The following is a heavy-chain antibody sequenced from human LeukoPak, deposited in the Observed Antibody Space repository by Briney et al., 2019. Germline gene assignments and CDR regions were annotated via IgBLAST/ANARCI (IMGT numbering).Heavy chain of an antibody. CDR3: ARDRDSNYGRGYYGMDV. CDR1: GGSISSYY. V-gene: IGHV4-59*01. J-gene: IGHJ6*02. D-gene: IGHD4-11*01. CDR2: IYYSGST. Sequence: SETLSLTCTVSGGSISSYYWSWIRQPPGKGLEWIGYIYYSGSTNYNPSLKSRVTISVDTSKNQFSLKLSSVTAADTAVYYCARDRDSNYGRGYYGMDVWGQGTTVIVSS.